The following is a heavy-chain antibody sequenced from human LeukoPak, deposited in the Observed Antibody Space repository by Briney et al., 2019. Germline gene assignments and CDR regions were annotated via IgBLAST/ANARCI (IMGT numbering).Heavy chain of an antibody. V-gene: IGHV4-39*01. J-gene: IGHJ6*03. Sequence: SETLSLTCTVSGGSISSSSYYWGWIRQPPGKGLEWIGSIYYSGSTYYNPSLKSRVTISVDTSKNQFSLKLSSVTAADTAVYYCARRKGAYSYYYYYMDVWGKGTPVTVS. D-gene: IGHD4/OR15-4a*01. CDR2: IYYSGST. CDR1: GGSISSSSYY. CDR3: ARRKGAYSYYYYYMDV.